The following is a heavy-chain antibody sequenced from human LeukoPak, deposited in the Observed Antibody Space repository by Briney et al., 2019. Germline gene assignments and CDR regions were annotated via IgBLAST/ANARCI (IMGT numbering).Heavy chain of an antibody. CDR2: MNPNSGNT. D-gene: IGHD4-11*01. J-gene: IGHJ4*02. CDR3: ERGPPLHDYGDY. Sequence: ASVKVSCKASGYTFTSYDINWVRQATGQGLEWMGWMNPNSGNTGYAQKFQGRVTMTRNTSISTAYMELSSLRSEDTAVYYCERGPPLHDYGDYWGQGTLVTVSS. CDR1: GYTFTSYD. V-gene: IGHV1-8*01.